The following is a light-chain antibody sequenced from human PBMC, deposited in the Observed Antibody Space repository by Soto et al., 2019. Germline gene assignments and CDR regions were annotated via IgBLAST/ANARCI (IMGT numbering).Light chain of an antibody. CDR2: DVS. CDR1: SSDVGAYNY. Sequence: QSVLTQSASVSGSPGQSITISCTGTSSDVGAYNYVSWYQQHPGKAPKLMIYDVSNRPSGVSNRFSGSKSGDTASLTISGLQAEDEADYFCGSYTTRSNYVFGTGTKVTVL. CDR3: GSYTTRSNYV. V-gene: IGLV2-14*01. J-gene: IGLJ1*01.